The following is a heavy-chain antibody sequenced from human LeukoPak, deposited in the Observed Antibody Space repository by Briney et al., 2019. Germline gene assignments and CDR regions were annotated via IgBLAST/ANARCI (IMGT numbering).Heavy chain of an antibody. V-gene: IGHV3-23*01. CDR1: GFRFSDYA. J-gene: IGHJ6*01. CDR3: AKYSHAACCSGMDV. Sequence: GGSLRLSCVASGFRFSDYAMSWVRQGPGEGLEWVSALRDSGRDTYYADSVKGRFTTSRDKSRDTLSLQMNSLRVEDTAVYFCAKYSHAACCSGMDVWGQGITVTAYS. D-gene: IGHD1-26*01. CDR2: LRDSGRDT.